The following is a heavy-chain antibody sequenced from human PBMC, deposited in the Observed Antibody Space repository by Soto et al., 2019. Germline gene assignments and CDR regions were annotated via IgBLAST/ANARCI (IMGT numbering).Heavy chain of an antibody. CDR3: ARDDCARYYYYYCGMDV. D-gene: IGHD2-21*01. V-gene: IGHV3-7*03. J-gene: IGHJ6*02. CDR2: IKQDGSEK. CDR1: GFTFSSYW. Sequence: GGSLRLSCAASGFTFSSYWMSWVGQAPGKGLEWVANIKQDGSEKYYVDSVKGRFTISRDNAKNSLYLQMNSLRAEDTAVYYCARDDCARYYYYYCGMDVWGPGTTGTGFS.